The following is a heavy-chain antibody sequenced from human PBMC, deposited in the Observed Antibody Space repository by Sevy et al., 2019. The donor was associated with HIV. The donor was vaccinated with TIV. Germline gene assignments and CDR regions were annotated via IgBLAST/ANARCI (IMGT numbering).Heavy chain of an antibody. J-gene: IGHJ4*02. CDR3: AKDIIVGTYDFWSGALDY. D-gene: IGHD3-3*01. Sequence: GGSLRLSCAASEFTFSSYGMHWVRQAPGKGLEWVAVISYDGSNKYYADSVKGRFTISRDNSKNTLYLQMNSLRAEDTAVYYCAKDIIVGTYDFWSGALDYWGQGTLVTVSS. V-gene: IGHV3-30*18. CDR1: EFTFSSYG. CDR2: ISYDGSNK.